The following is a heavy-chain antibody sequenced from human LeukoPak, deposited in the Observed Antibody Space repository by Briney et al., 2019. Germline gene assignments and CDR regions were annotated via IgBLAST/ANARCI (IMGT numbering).Heavy chain of an antibody. D-gene: IGHD6-13*01. V-gene: IGHV3-7*01. J-gene: IGHJ4*02. CDR1: GFTFSSYW. CDR2: IKPDGSEK. CDR3: ARDRESSSSWLLDY. Sequence: GRSLRLSCAASGFTFSSYWMSWVRQAPGKGLEWVANIKPDGSEKYYVDSVKGRFTISRDNAKNSLYLQMNSLRAEDTAVYYCARDRESSSSWLLDYWGQGTLVTASS.